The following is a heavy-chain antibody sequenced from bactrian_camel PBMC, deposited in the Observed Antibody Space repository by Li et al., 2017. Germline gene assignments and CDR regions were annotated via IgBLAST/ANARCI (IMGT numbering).Heavy chain of an antibody. J-gene: IGHJ4*01. Sequence: QLVESGGGLVQPGGSLRLSCAASGLTLRSYGMSWVRQAPGKGLEWVSHISSGGDTTYYADSVKGRFTISRDNAKNTVYLQLTSLKTEDMAMYYCAKDLGRGMGTWWYNYWGQGTQVTVS. CDR3: AKDLGRGMGTWWYNY. D-gene: IGHD3*01. CDR2: ISSGGDTT. V-gene: IGHV3S40*01. CDR1: GLTLRSYG.